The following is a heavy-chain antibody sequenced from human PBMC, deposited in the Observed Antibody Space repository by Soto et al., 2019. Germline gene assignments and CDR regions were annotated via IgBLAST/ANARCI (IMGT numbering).Heavy chain of an antibody. V-gene: IGHV3-23*01. CDR3: AKDVDTVGLSDGSGYFDL. CDR2: ISGSGVGK. D-gene: IGHD3-22*01. Sequence: EVQLLESGGGSEQRGGSLRLSCEASGFIFRNYAMSWVRQAPGKGLEWVSSISGSGVGKYYADSVQGRFTISRDKSTNTLFLQLSSLRDEDTALYYCAKDVDTVGLSDGSGYFDLWGQGALVTVSS. J-gene: IGHJ4*02. CDR1: GFIFRNYA.